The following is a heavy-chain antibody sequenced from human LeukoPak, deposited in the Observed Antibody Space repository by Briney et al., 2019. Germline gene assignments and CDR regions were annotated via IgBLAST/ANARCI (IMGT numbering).Heavy chain of an antibody. CDR1: GYTFTTYD. J-gene: IGHJ4*02. D-gene: IGHD2-15*01. CDR2: ISAYNGNT. CDR3: ARVTDNY. V-gene: IGHV1-18*01. Sequence: ASVKVSCKASGYTFTTYDVTWVRQAPGQGLEWMGWISAYNGNTNYPQKLQGRVTMTTDTSTSTAYMELRSLRSDDTAGYYCARVTDNYWGQGTLVTVSS.